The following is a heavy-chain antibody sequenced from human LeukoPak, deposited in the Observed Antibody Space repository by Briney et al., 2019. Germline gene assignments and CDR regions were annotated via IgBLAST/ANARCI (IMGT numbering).Heavy chain of an antibody. CDR3: ARDKLQFLSRYYYMDV. CDR2: IIPIFGTA. J-gene: IGHJ6*03. CDR1: GYTFTSYG. V-gene: IGHV1-69*06. Sequence: EASVKVSCKASGYTFTSYGISWVRQAPGQGLEWMGGIIPIFGTANYAQKFQGRVTITADKSTSTAYMELSSLRSEDTAVYYCARDKLQFLSRYYYMDVWGKGTTVTVSS. D-gene: IGHD4-11*01.